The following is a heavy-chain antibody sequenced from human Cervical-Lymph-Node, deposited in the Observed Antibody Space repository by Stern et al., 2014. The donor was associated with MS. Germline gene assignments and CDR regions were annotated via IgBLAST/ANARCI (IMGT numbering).Heavy chain of an antibody. CDR1: GGTFSNYA. Sequence: QVQLGQSGAEVKKPGASVKVSCKASGGTFSNYATSWVRQAPGHGLEWMGGIVPLFGKPNYAQKFQGRVTITADESTSTAYMDLSSLRSEDTAVYYCASPLTATSVPFGYYGMDVWGQGTTVTVS. CDR3: ASPLTATSVPFGYYGMDV. D-gene: IGHD4-17*01. CDR2: IVPLFGKP. J-gene: IGHJ6*02. V-gene: IGHV1-69*01.